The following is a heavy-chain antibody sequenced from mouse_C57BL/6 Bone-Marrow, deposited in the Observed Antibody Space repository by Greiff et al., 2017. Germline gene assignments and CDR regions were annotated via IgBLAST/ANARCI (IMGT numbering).Heavy chain of an antibody. CDR3: ARGGLLRR. J-gene: IGHJ2*01. Sequence: QVQLQQSGPELVKPGASVKISCKASGYAFSSSWMNWLKQRPGKGLVGIGRIYPGDGDTNYNGKFKGKATLTADKSSSTAYMQLSSLTPEDSAVYFCARGGLLRRWSQGTTLTVSS. D-gene: IGHD1-2*01. CDR1: GYAFSSSW. CDR2: IYPGDGDT. V-gene: IGHV1-82*01.